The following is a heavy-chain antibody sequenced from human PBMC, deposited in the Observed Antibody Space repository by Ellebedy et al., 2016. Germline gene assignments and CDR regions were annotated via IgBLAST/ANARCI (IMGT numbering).Heavy chain of an antibody. D-gene: IGHD1-26*01. CDR1: GFTFSRYA. CDR2: ISFDGGTK. CDR3: ARDSGRAYGMDV. J-gene: IGHJ6*02. Sequence: GGSLRLSXAASGFTFSRYAVHWVRQAPGKGLEWVACISFDGGTKYYADSVKGRFAVSRDNSRSTVYLQMNSLRAEDMAVYYCARDSGRAYGMDVWGQGTTVTVSS. V-gene: IGHV3-30*07.